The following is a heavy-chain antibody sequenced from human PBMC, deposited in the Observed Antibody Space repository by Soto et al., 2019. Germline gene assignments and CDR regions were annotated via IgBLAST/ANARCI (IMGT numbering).Heavy chain of an antibody. CDR3: ARGMTTVTTFDY. D-gene: IGHD4-17*01. Sequence: ASETLSLTCAVSGGSISSGGYSWSWIRQPPGKGLEWIGYIYHSGSTYYNPSLKSRVTISVDRSKNQISLKLSSVTAADTAVYYCARGMTTVTTFDYWGQGTLVTAPQ. CDR1: GGSISSGGYS. V-gene: IGHV4-30-2*01. CDR2: IYHSGST. J-gene: IGHJ4*02.